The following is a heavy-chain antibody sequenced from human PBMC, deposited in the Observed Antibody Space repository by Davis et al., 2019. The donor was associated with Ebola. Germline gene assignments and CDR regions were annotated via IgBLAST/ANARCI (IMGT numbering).Heavy chain of an antibody. CDR2: ISSSSSYT. J-gene: IGHJ3*02. Sequence: GESLKIPCAASGFPFSDYYMSWIRQAPGKGLEWVSYISSSSSYTNYADSVKGRFTISRDNAKNSLYLQMNSLRAEDTAVYYCARRVVPGAFDIWGQGTMVTVSS. V-gene: IGHV3-11*06. CDR1: GFPFSDYY. D-gene: IGHD2-15*01. CDR3: ARRVVPGAFDI.